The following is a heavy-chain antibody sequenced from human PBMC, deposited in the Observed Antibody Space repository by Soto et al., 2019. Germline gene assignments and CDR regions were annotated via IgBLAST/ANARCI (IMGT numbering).Heavy chain of an antibody. J-gene: IGHJ6*02. Sequence: PGGSLRLSCVASGFIFSDYYMAWIRRAPGKGLEWVSYISDGGSYTNHGNSVRGRVSVSGDDARNSLYLQINNLRVEDTGVYYCARDYGAVTSYAGVDVWGPATTVTVSS. CDR3: ARDYGAVTSYAGVDV. CDR1: GFIFSDYY. CDR2: ISDGGSYT. V-gene: IGHV3-11*05. D-gene: IGHD4-4*01.